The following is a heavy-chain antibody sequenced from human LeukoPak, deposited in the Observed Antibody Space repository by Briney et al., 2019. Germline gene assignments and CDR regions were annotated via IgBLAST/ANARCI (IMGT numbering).Heavy chain of an antibody. V-gene: IGHV3-30*04. CDR3: ARDGYTSDAFDI. Sequence: GRSLRLSCAASGFTFSSYAMHWVRQAPGKGLEWVAVISYDGSNKYYADSVKGRFTISRDNSKNTLYLQMNSLRAEDTAVYYCARDGYTSDAFDIWGQGTMVTVSS. D-gene: IGHD5-24*01. CDR2: ISYDGSNK. J-gene: IGHJ3*02. CDR1: GFTFSSYA.